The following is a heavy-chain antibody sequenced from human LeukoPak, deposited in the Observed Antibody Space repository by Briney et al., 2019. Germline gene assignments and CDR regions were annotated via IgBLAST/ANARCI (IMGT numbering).Heavy chain of an antibody. CDR1: GFTFTNAW. J-gene: IGHJ4*02. Sequence: PGGSLRLSCAASGFTFTNAWLSWVRQAPGRGLEWVGLVKSESDGGTAVYAAPVKGRFTISRDDSKNTLYLQMNSLKTEDTAVYYCATGYGSGNACDYWGQGTVVTVSA. CDR3: ATGYGSGNACDY. CDR2: VKSESDGGTA. D-gene: IGHD3-10*01. V-gene: IGHV3-15*01.